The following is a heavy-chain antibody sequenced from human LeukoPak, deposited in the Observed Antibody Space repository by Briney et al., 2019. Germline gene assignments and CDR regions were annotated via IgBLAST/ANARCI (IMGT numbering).Heavy chain of an antibody. J-gene: IGHJ5*02. Sequence: SETLSLTCSVSGDSISSSRFYWGWIRQPPGKGLEWIGSIYYSGSTYYNLSLKSRVTISVDTSKNQFSLKLTSVTAADTAVYYCARRCSSPSCFYAWGQGTLVTVSS. V-gene: IGHV4-39*01. CDR1: GDSISSSRFY. CDR2: IYYSGST. D-gene: IGHD2-2*01. CDR3: ARRCSSPSCFYA.